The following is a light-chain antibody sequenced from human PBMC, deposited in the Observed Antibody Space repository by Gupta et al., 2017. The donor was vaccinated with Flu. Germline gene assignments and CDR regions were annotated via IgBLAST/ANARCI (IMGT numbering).Light chain of an antibody. V-gene: IGLV1-47*01. CDR1: TFNIGNNY. J-gene: IGLJ1*01. CDR2: RVN. CDR3: GAWDNSLNPFV. Sequence: QSVLTQPPSTSGTPGQRFTFSCSGTTFNIGNNYVYWFQQLPGAAPRLLIYRVNERHSGVPDRFSASKSATSGSLAISGLRSEDEGDYFCGAWDNSLNPFVFGTGTTVTVL.